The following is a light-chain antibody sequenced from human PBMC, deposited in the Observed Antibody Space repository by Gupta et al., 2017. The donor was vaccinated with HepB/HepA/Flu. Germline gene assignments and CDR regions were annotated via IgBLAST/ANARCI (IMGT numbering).Light chain of an antibody. V-gene: IGKV1-5*03. CDR3: QQYNNYPCN. CDR2: KAS. J-gene: IGKJ2*02. CDR1: QSINDW. Sequence: DIQMTQSPSTLSASVGDRVTITCRASQSINDWLAWYQQKPGKAPNLLIYKASSLESGVPSRFSGSGSGTEFTLTISSLQPDDFATYYCQQYNNYPCNFGQGTKLEIK.